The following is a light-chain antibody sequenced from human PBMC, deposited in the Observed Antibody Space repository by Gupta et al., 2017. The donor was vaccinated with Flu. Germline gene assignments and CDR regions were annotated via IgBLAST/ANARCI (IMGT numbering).Light chain of an antibody. V-gene: IGKV3-11*01. CDR3: QQRSNWPIT. CDR2: DAS. CDR1: QSVSSY. J-gene: IGKJ5*01. Sequence: EIVLTQSPATLSLSPGERATLSCRASQSVSSYLAWYQQKPGQAPRLLIYDASNRATGIPARFSGSGSGTDFTLTISSLEPEDCAVYYCQQRSNWPITFGQGTRLESK.